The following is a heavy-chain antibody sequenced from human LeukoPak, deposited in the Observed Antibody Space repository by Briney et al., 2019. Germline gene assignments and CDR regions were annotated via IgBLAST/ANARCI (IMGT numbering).Heavy chain of an antibody. Sequence: GGSLRLSCAASGFTVSSNYMSWVRQAPGKGLEWVSVIYSGGSTYYAGSVKGRFTISRDNSKNTLYLQMNSLRAEDTAVYYCARNVAAAGPGYYYYMDVWGKGTTVTISS. CDR3: ARNVAAAGPGYYYYMDV. D-gene: IGHD6-13*01. CDR2: IYSGGST. CDR1: GFTVSSNY. V-gene: IGHV3-66*01. J-gene: IGHJ6*03.